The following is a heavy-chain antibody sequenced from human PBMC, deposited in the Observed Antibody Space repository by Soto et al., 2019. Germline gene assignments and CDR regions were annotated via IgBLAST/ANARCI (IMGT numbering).Heavy chain of an antibody. V-gene: IGHV3-11*01. CDR3: ARAGGSSSWYVVY. D-gene: IGHD6-13*01. CDR1: GFTFSDYY. J-gene: IGHJ4*02. Sequence: QVQLVESGGGLVQPGGSLRLSCAASGFTFSDYYMSWIRQAPGKGLEWVSYISSSGSTIYYADSVKGRFTISRDNAKNPQYLKMYSLRAEDTAVYYCARAGGSSSWYVVYWVQGALVSVSS. CDR2: ISSSGSTI.